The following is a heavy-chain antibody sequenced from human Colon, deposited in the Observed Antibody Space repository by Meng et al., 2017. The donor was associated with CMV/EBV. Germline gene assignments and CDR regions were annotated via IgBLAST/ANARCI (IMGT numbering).Heavy chain of an antibody. Sequence: YAMNWGRRAPGKGLEWVSAISGRGDSTYFADSVKGRFTISRDNSKNTLYLQMNSLRVEDTAIYYCAIRDIGVKGMGVMGNGTLGPASWGQGTLVTVSS. D-gene: IGHD2-15*01. CDR1: YA. V-gene: IGHV3-23*01. CDR2: ISGRGDST. J-gene: IGHJ5*02. CDR3: AIRDIGVKGMGVMGNGTLGPAS.